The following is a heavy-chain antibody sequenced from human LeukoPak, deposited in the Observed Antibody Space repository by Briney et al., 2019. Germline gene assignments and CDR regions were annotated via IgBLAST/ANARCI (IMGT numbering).Heavy chain of an antibody. CDR3: TTDYQLDY. J-gene: IGHJ4*02. CDR1: GFTFGGFV. Sequence: GGSLRLSCTASGFTFGGFVMSWVRQTPGKGLEWVGFIRTKVNGETTKYAASVQGRFTISRDDSKRIAYLQMNSLKPEDTAVYYCTTDYQLDYWGQGTLVTASS. V-gene: IGHV3-49*04. D-gene: IGHD3-16*01. CDR2: IRTKVNGETT.